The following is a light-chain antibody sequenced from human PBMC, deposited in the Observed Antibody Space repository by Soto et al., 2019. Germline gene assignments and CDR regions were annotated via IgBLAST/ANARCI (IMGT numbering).Light chain of an antibody. CDR3: SSYAGSNQGV. V-gene: IGLV2-8*01. CDR1: SSDVGGYNY. J-gene: IGLJ2*01. CDR2: EVS. Sequence: QSVLTQPPSASGYPGQSVTISCTGTSSDVGGYNYVSWYQQHPGKAPKLMIYEVSKRPSGVPDRFSGSKSGNTASLTVSGLQAEDEADYYCSSYAGSNQGVFGGGTKLTVL.